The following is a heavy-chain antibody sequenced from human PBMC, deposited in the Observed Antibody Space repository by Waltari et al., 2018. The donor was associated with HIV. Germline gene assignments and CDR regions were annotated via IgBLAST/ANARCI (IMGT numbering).Heavy chain of an antibody. CDR2: IYYSGST. Sequence: QVQLQESGPGLVKPSETLSLTCTVSGGSISSYYWSWIRQPPGKGLEWIGYIYYSGSTNDNPSLKSRVTISVDTSKNQFSLKLSSVTAADTAVYYCARDRKHDYGDYYDYYYYMDVWGKGTTVTVSS. J-gene: IGHJ6*03. V-gene: IGHV4-59*01. D-gene: IGHD4-17*01. CDR3: ARDRKHDYGDYYDYYYYMDV. CDR1: GGSISSYY.